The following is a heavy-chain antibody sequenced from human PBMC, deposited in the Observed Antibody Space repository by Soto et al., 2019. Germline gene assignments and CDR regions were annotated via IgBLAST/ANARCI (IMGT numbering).Heavy chain of an antibody. CDR1: GGSFSGYY. CDR2: INHSGST. D-gene: IGHD6-13*01. J-gene: IGHJ5*02. Sequence: SETLSLTCAVYGGSFSGYYWSWIRQPPGKGLEWIGEINHSGSTNYNPSLKSRVTISVDTSKNQFSLKLSSVTAADTAVYYCARVFSDSSSFFDPWGQRTPVTVS. V-gene: IGHV4-34*01. CDR3: ARVFSDSSSFFDP.